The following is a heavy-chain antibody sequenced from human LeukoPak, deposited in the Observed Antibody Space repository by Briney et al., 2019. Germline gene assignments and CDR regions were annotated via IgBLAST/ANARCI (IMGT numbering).Heavy chain of an antibody. D-gene: IGHD2-8*01. J-gene: IGHJ4*02. CDR2: ITGDGGRT. Sequence: PGGSLRLSCAASGFTFDDSAMHWVRQAPGKGLEWISLITGDGGRTFYTDSVKGRFTISRDNSKNTLYLQMNSLRAEDTAVYYCASLTRIATTYATIDYWGQGTLVAVSS. V-gene: IGHV3-43*02. CDR3: ASLTRIATTYATIDY. CDR1: GFTFDDSA.